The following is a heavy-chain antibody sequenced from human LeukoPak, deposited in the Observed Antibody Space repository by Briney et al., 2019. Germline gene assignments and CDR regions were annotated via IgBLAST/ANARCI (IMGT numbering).Heavy chain of an antibody. J-gene: IGHJ5*02. CDR3: ATSFGDPFNWFDP. D-gene: IGHD3-10*01. V-gene: IGHV1-24*01. CDR2: FDPEDGET. Sequence: ASVKVSCKVSGYTLTELSMHWVRQAPGEGLEWMGGFDPEDGETIYAQKFQGRVTMTEDTSTDTAYMELSSLRSEDTAVYYCATSFGDPFNWFDPWGQGTLVTVSS. CDR1: GYTLTELS.